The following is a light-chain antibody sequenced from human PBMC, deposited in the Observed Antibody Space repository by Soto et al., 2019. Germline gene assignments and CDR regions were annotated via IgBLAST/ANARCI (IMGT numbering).Light chain of an antibody. J-gene: IGLJ2*01. V-gene: IGLV1-40*01. CDR2: GNS. Sequence: QSALTQPPSVSGAPGQRVTISCTGSSSNIGAGYDVHWYQQLPGTAPKLLIYGNSNRPSGVPDRFSGSKSGTSASLAITGLQAEDEADYYCQSYDSSQSGFVVFGGGTKLTVL. CDR1: SSNIGAGYD. CDR3: QSYDSSQSGFVV.